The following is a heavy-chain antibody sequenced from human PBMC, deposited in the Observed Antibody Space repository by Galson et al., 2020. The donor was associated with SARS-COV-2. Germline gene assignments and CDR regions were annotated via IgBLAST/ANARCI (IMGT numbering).Heavy chain of an antibody. Sequence: SETLSPTCTVSGGSLSSGCYYWRWIRQPAGKGLEWIGRPHTSGSTNYNPSLKSRVTISLAQSKNQFTLKLSSVTAADTAVYYCARSHDSSGNAFDIWGQGTMVTVSS. D-gene: IGHD3-22*01. V-gene: IGHV4-61*02. CDR1: GGSLSSGCYY. CDR3: ARSHDSSGNAFDI. CDR2: PHTSGST. J-gene: IGHJ3*02.